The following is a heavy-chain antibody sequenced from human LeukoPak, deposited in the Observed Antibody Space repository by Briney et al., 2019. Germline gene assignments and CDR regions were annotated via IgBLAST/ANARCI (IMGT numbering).Heavy chain of an antibody. CDR3: ARDYTS. D-gene: IGHD4-11*01. CDR1: GGSFSGYY. V-gene: IGHV4-34*01. CDR2: ITHSGST. J-gene: IGHJ3*01. Sequence: SETLSLTCAVDGGSFSGYYWSWIRQPRGKGLEWIGEITHSGSTNYNSSLKSRVTISVDTSKNQFSLKLNSVTAADTAVYYCARDYTSWGQGTMVTVSS.